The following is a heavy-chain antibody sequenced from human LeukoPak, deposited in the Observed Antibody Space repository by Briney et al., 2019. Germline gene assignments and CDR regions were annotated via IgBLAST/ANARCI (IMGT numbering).Heavy chain of an antibody. CDR1: GYTFTSYG. J-gene: IGHJ1*01. Sequence: GASVKVSCKASGYTFTSYGISWVRQAPGQGLEWMGWISAYNGNTNYAQKLQGRVTMTTDTSTSTAYMELRSLRSDDTAVYYCARDPRRTQVTTQYFQHWGQGTLVTVSS. CDR2: ISAYNGNT. D-gene: IGHD3-22*01. CDR3: ARDPRRTQVTTQYFQH. V-gene: IGHV1-18*01.